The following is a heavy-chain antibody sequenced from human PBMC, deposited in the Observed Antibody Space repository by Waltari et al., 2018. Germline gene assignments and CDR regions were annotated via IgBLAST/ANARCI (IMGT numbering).Heavy chain of an antibody. V-gene: IGHV4-34*01. CDR1: GGSFSGYY. D-gene: IGHD4-17*01. CDR2: INHSGST. Sequence: QVQLQQWGAGLLKPSETLSLTCAVYGGSFSGYYWSWIRQPPGKGLEWIGEINHSGSTNYNPSLKSRVTISVDTSKNQFSLKLSSVTAADTAVYYCARVRSYYYYYGMDVWGQGTTVTVSS. CDR3: ARVRSYYYYYGMDV. J-gene: IGHJ6*02.